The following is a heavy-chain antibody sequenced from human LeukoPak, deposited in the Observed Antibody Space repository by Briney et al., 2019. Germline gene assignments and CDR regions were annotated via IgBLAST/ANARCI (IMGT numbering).Heavy chain of an antibody. Sequence: SETLSLTCTVSGGSISSYYWSWIRQPPGKGLEWIGYIYYSGSTNYNPSLKSRVTISVDTSKNQFSLKLSSVTAADTAVYYCARDVRTYYDFWSGYPNWFDPWGQGTLVTVSS. V-gene: IGHV4-59*01. D-gene: IGHD3-3*01. CDR3: ARDVRTYYDFWSGYPNWFDP. J-gene: IGHJ5*02. CDR1: GGSISSYY. CDR2: IYYSGST.